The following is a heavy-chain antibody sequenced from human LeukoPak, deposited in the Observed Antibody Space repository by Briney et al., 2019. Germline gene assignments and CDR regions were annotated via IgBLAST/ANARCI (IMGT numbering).Heavy chain of an antibody. CDR1: GASFSGYY. D-gene: IGHD3-22*01. J-gene: IGHJ4*02. CDR3: AREVGYYYDSSGYPNFDY. V-gene: IGHV4-34*01. CDR2: INHSAST. Sequence: SETLSLTCAVYGASFSGYYWSWIRQPPGKGLEWIGEINHSASTNYNPSLKSRVTISVDTSKNQFSLQLNSVTPENTAVYYCAREVGYYYDSSGYPNFDYWGQGTLVTVS.